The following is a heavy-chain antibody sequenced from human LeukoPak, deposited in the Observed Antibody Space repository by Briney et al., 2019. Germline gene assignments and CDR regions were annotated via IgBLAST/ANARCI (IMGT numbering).Heavy chain of an antibody. D-gene: IGHD6-19*01. CDR1: GGSISSYY. CDR2: IYTSGST. J-gene: IGHJ4*02. V-gene: IGHV4-4*07. Sequence: KPAGTLSLTCTVSGGSISSYYWSWIRQPAGRGLEWIGRIYTSGSTNYNPSLKSRVTMSVDTSKNQFSLKLSSVTAADTAVYYCARDSITYSSGWRGYYFDYWGQGTLVTVS. CDR3: ARDSITYSSGWRGYYFDY.